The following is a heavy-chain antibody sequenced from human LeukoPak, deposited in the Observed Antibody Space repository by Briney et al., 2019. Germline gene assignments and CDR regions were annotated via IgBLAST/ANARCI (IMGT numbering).Heavy chain of an antibody. J-gene: IGHJ6*03. D-gene: IGHD6-6*01. V-gene: IGHV3-48*01. CDR3: AKRPIGDRPLYYYYMDV. CDR1: GFLFSSYG. CDR2: ISSSGSTI. Sequence: HSGGSLRLSCAASGFLFSSYGMNWVRQAPGKGLEWVSYISSSGSTIYYADSVRGRFTISRDNAKNSLKLQMNSLRAEDTAVYFCAKRPIGDRPLYYYYMDVWGKGTTVTVSS.